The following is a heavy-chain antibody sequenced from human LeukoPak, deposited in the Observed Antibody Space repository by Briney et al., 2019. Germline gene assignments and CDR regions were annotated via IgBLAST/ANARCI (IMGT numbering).Heavy chain of an antibody. CDR3: ATLLRGVIDNWFDP. CDR1: GFTFSSYS. CDR2: ISSSSSYI. D-gene: IGHD3-10*01. J-gene: IGHJ5*02. V-gene: IGHV3-21*01. Sequence: GGSLRLSCAASGFTFSSYSMNWVRQAPGKGLEWVSSISSSSSYIYYADSVKGRFTISRDNAKNSLYLQMNSLRAEDTAVYYCATLLRGVIDNWFDPWGQGTLVTVSS.